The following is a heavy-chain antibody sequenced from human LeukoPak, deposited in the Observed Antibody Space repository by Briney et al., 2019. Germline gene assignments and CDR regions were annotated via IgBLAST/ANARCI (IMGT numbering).Heavy chain of an antibody. J-gene: IGHJ4*02. Sequence: PSETLSLTCSFWGGSFSPCHGRWIRQPPGKGVEGIGVICESGNSYYIPSLKGRATLSVDTSKSQFSLKLSSLAAADTAVYYCATGRAPYKTGHWGQGTLVTVSS. CDR2: ICESGNS. CDR3: ATGRAPYKTGH. D-gene: IGHD5-24*01. V-gene: IGHV4-59*03. CDR1: GGSFSPCH.